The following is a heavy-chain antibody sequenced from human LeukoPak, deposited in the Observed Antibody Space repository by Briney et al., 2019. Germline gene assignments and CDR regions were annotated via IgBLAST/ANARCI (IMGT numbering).Heavy chain of an antibody. Sequence: SVTVSFKASGGTFSSYAISWVRQAPGQGLEWMGGIIPIFGTANYAQKFQGRVTMTRDTSTSTVYMELSSLRSEDTAVYYCARGGGWVVPAAKYYFDYWGQGTLVTVSS. CDR2: IIPIFGTA. V-gene: IGHV1-69*05. J-gene: IGHJ4*02. CDR1: GGTFSSYA. CDR3: ARGGGWVVPAAKYYFDY. D-gene: IGHD2-2*01.